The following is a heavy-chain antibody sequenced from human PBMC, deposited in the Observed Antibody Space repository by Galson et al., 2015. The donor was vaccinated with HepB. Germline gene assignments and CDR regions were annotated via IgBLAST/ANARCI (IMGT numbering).Heavy chain of an antibody. CDR1: GGSISSYY. CDR2: IYYSGST. D-gene: IGHD6-13*01. V-gene: IGHV4-59*01. Sequence: ETLSLTCTVSGGSISSYYWSWIRQPPGKGLEWIGYIYYSGSTNYNPSLKSRVTISVDTSKNQFSLKLSSVTAADTAVYYCARDRGSSHIWFDPWGQGTLVTVSS. J-gene: IGHJ5*02. CDR3: ARDRGSSHIWFDP.